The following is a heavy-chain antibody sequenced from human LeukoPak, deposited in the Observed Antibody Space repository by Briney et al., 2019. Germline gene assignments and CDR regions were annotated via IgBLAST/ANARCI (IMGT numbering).Heavy chain of an antibody. J-gene: IGHJ4*02. Sequence: SVKVSCNASGYSFTSYYIHWVQQAPGQGLEWMGIINPRGGSTNYAQKFQGRVTMTSDTSTSTVYMDLSSLRSEDTAVYYCARTLYIGRYNFDYWGQGTLVTVSS. CDR1: GYSFTSYY. CDR2: INPRGGST. D-gene: IGHD1-26*01. CDR3: ARTLYIGRYNFDY. V-gene: IGHV1-46*01.